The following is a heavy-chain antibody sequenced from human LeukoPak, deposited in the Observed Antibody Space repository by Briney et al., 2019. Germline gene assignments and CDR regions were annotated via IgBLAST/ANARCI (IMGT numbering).Heavy chain of an antibody. Sequence: GGPLRLPCAPSGFTFSSYAMSWLRQAPGKGLEWVSAISGSGGSTYYADSVKGRYTLSRDNSKNTLYLQMNSMRAEDTAVYYCARVGSGWYYFDYWGQGALGTVSS. CDR3: ARVGSGWYYFDY. V-gene: IGHV3-23*01. J-gene: IGHJ4*02. CDR2: ISGSGGST. CDR1: GFTFSSYA. D-gene: IGHD6-19*01.